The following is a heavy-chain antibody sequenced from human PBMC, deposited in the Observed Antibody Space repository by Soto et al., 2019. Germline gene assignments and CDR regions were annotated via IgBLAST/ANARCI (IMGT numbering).Heavy chain of an antibody. V-gene: IGHV3-72*01. CDR1: GLIFSDYH. CDR3: AMLGGWSGGSNVMDV. Sequence: EVQLVESGGGLVQPGGSLRVSCAASGLIFSDYHMDWVRQAPGKGLEWVGRIRRKANSYTTEYAASVKGRFTISRDDSKNSLYLQMNSLMTEDTAVYYCAMLGGWSGGSNVMDVWGQGTTVTVSS. CDR2: IRRKANSYTT. J-gene: IGHJ6*02. D-gene: IGHD6-19*01.